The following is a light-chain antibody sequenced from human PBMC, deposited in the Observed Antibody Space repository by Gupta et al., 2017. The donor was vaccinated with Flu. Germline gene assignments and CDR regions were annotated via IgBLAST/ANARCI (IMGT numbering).Light chain of an antibody. CDR3: QQDIHLPFT. Sequence: DIQMDQSPSSLSASVGDRVTITCQASQDITKYLNWYQQQRGKAPKLLIYDSSILETGVSSRFSGSGSGTDFTLTISSLQPEDAGTYYCQQDIHLPFTFGQGTKVEVK. J-gene: IGKJ2*01. CDR2: DSS. V-gene: IGKV1-33*01. CDR1: QDITKY.